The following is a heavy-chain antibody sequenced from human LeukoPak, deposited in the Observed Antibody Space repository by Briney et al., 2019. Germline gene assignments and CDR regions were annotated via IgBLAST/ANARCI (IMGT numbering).Heavy chain of an antibody. D-gene: IGHD3-10*01. J-gene: IGHJ4*02. CDR2: ISGSGGGT. Sequence: GGSLRLSCAASGFTFNNYGMSWVRQVPGKGLEWVSAISGSGGGTYYADSVKGRFSISRDNSKNTLYLQMNSLTAEDTALYYCARDAYASGSHDYWGQGNLVTVPS. V-gene: IGHV3-23*01. CDR3: ARDAYASGSHDY. CDR1: GFTFNNYG.